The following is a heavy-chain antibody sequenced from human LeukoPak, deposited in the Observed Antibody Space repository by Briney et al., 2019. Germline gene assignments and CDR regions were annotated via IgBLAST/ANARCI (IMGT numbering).Heavy chain of an antibody. D-gene: IGHD2-2*01. J-gene: IGHJ4*02. Sequence: ASVKVSCKASGNTFTGYFMHWVRQAPGQGLEWMGWINPNSGGTNYAQKFQGRVTMTRDTSISTAYMELSRLRSDVTAVYYCASSIVYCSSTSCYFNWGQGTLVTVSS. CDR2: INPNSGGT. V-gene: IGHV1-2*02. CDR3: ASSIVYCSSTSCYFN. CDR1: GNTFTGYF.